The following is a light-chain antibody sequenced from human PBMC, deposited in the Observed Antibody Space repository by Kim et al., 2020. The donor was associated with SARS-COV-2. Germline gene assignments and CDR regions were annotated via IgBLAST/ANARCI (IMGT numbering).Light chain of an antibody. CDR2: GKN. CDR1: SLRSYY. CDR3: NSRDTNDNVV. Sequence: VAMGQTARITRQGHSLRSYYANWYKQKPGKGPISVSYGKNNRPSAIPDRFSGPSSGNTASLTITGTQAGDEADYYCNSRDTNDNVVFGGGTKLTVL. J-gene: IGLJ2*01. V-gene: IGLV3-19*01.